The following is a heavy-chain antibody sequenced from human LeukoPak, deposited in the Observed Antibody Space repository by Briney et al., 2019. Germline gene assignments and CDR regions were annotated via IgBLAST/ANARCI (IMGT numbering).Heavy chain of an antibody. V-gene: IGHV1-8*01. D-gene: IGHD3-10*01. CDR3: ARAGERMRVGPRTPFDY. CDR1: GYTFTSYD. Sequence: WASVKVSCKASGYTFTSYDINWVRQATGQGLEWMGWMNPNSGNTGYAQKFQGRVTMTRNTSISTAYMELSSLRSEDTAAYYCARAGERMRVGPRTPFDYWGQGTLVTVSS. J-gene: IGHJ4*02. CDR2: MNPNSGNT.